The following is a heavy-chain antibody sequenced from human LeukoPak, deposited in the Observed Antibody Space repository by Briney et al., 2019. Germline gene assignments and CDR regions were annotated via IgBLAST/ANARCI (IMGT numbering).Heavy chain of an antibody. CDR1: GFTFSSYA. CDR3: AKVLPTTFGGVTKGFAY. J-gene: IGHJ4*02. V-gene: IGHV3-23*01. CDR2: ISGSGGST. Sequence: GGSLRLSCAASGFTFSSYAMSWVRQDPGKGLEWVSAISGSGGSTYYADSVKGRFTISRDNSKNTLYLQMNSLRAEDTAVYYCAKVLPTTFGGVTKGFAYWGQGTLVTVSS. D-gene: IGHD3-16*01.